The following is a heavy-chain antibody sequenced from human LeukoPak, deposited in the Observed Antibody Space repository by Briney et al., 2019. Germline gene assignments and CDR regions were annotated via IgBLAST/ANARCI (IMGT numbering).Heavy chain of an antibody. CDR3: INVAAAGT. CDR2: ISSDGSST. Sequence: GGSLRLSCAASGFTFSYYWIHWVRQAPGKGLVWVSRISSDGSSTSYADSVKGRFTVSRDNAKNTLYLQMNSLRAEDTAVYYCINVAAAGTWGQGTLVTVSS. D-gene: IGHD6-13*01. J-gene: IGHJ4*02. V-gene: IGHV3-74*01. CDR1: GFTFSYYW.